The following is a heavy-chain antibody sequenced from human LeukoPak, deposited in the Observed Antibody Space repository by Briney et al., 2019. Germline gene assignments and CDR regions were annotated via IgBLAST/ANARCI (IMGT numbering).Heavy chain of an antibody. CDR3: ARAPDYSNYLSWFDP. D-gene: IGHD4-11*01. V-gene: IGHV4-39*07. J-gene: IGHJ5*02. CDR1: GASISSSSYY. Sequence: SETLSLTCTVSGASISSSSYYWGWIRQPPGKGLEWIGSIYYRGSTYYNPSLKSRVTISVDTSKNQFSLKLSSVTAADTAVYYCARAPDYSNYLSWFDPWGQGTLVTVSS. CDR2: IYYRGST.